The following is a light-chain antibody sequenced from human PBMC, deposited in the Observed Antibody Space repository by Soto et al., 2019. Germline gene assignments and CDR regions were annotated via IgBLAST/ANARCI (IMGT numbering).Light chain of an antibody. V-gene: IGLV1-40*01. Sequence: QSVLTQPPSVSGAPGQRVTISCTGSSSNIGAGYDVHWYQQLPGTAPKLPIYVNSNRPSGVPDRFSGSKSGTSASLAITGLQAEDEADYYCQSYDSSLSAVVFGGGTKVTVL. CDR3: QSYDSSLSAVV. J-gene: IGLJ2*01. CDR2: VNS. CDR1: SSNIGAGYD.